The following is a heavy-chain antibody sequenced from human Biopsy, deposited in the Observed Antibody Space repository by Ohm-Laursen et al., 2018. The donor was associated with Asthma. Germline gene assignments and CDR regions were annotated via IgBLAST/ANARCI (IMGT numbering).Heavy chain of an antibody. V-gene: IGHV4-30-2*01. CDR3: ARGQGRGIQLWSLDP. D-gene: IGHD5-18*01. CDR2: ISPSGNT. J-gene: IGHJ5*02. CDR1: GGSISSGDYS. Sequence: QTLSLTWAVSGGSISSGDYSWSWIRQPPGKGLEWIGFISPSGNTYYSPSLKSRLTISVDRPKNQFSLRLSSVTAADTAVYFCARGQGRGIQLWSLDPWGQGILVTVSS.